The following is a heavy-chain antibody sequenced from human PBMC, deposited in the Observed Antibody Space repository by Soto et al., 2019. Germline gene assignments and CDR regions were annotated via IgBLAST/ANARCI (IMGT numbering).Heavy chain of an antibody. CDR2: IYNTGGT. D-gene: IGHD3-10*02. CDR1: DSAINIGGYY. J-gene: IGHJ5*02. Sequence: SETLSLTCSVSDSAINIGGYYWSWVRQRPGKGLDWIGYIYNTGGTYYNPSLQSRASISVDTSKSQFSLRLSSLTVADTAVYYCARSVFTWGQGTLVTVSS. V-gene: IGHV4-31*03. CDR3: ARSVFT.